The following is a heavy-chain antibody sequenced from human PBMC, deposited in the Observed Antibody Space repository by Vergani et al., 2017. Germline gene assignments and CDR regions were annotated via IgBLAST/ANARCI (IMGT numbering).Heavy chain of an antibody. CDR1: GGSFSGYY. CDR2: INHSGST. CDR3: ARGVNYDFWSGSIANFDY. D-gene: IGHD3-3*01. V-gene: IGHV4-34*01. Sequence: QVQLQQWGAGLFKPSETLSLTCAVYGGSFSGYYWSWIRQPPGKGLEWIGEINHSGSTNNNPSLKSRVTISVDTSKNQFSLKLSSVTAADTAVYYCARGVNYDFWSGSIANFDYWGQGTLVTVSS. J-gene: IGHJ4*02.